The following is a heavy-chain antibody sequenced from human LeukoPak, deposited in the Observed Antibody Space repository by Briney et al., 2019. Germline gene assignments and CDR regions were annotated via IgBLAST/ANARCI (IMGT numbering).Heavy chain of an antibody. V-gene: IGHV1-18*04. CDR2: ISAYNGNT. Sequence: GASVKVSCKASGYTFTSYGISWVRQAPGQGLEWMGWISAYNGNTNYAQKLQGRVTMTTDTSTRTAYMELRSVRSDDTAVYYCARRAGIAAAAPDYWGQGTLVTVSS. J-gene: IGHJ4*02. CDR3: ARRAGIAAAAPDY. D-gene: IGHD6-13*01. CDR1: GYTFTSYG.